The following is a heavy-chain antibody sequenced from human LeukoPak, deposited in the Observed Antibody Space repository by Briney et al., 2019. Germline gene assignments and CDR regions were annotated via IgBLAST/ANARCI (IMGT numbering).Heavy chain of an antibody. Sequence: PSETLSLTCTVSGGSISSYYWSCIRQPPGKGLEWIGYIYYSGSTNYNPSLKSRVTISVDTSKNQFSLKLSSVTAADTAVYYCAGSITIFGVVDYWGQGTLVTVSS. CDR3: AGSITIFGVVDY. CDR1: GGSISSYY. D-gene: IGHD3-3*01. J-gene: IGHJ4*02. V-gene: IGHV4-59*01. CDR2: IYYSGST.